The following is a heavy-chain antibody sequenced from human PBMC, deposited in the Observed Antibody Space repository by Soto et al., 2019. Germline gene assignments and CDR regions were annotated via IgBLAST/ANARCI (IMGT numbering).Heavy chain of an antibody. J-gene: IGHJ4*02. V-gene: IGHV4-31*03. Sequence: SETLSLTCTVSGGSISSGGYYWSWIRQHPGKGLEWIGYIYYSGSTYYNPSLKSRLTISVDTSKNQFSLKLSSVTAADTAVYYCARHGSGSYPVDYWGQGTLVTVSS. CDR1: GGSISSGGYY. CDR2: IYYSGST. D-gene: IGHD3-10*01. CDR3: ARHGSGSYPVDY.